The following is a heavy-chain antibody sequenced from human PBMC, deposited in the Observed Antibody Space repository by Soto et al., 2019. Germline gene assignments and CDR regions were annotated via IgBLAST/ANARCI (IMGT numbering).Heavy chain of an antibody. CDR3: AKESVGIEVYYYCMDV. CDR1: GFTFSSYA. Sequence: GGSLRLSCAASGFTFSSYAMSWVRQAPGKGLEWVSAISGSGGSTYYANSVKGRFTISRDNSKNTLYLQMNSLRAEDTDVYSWAKESVGIEVYYYCMDVWGQGTPVTVSS. J-gene: IGHJ6*02. D-gene: IGHD2-21*01. CDR2: ISGSGGST. V-gene: IGHV3-23*01.